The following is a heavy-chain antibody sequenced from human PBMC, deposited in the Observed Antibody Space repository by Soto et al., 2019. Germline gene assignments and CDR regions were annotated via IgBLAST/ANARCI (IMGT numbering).Heavy chain of an antibody. CDR2: IIPIFGTA. D-gene: IGHD6-13*01. V-gene: IGHV1-69*13. J-gene: IGHJ4*02. CDR1: GGTFSSYA. Sequence: ASVKVSCKASGGTFSSYAISWVRQAPGQGLEWMGGIIPIFGTANYAQKFQGRVTITADESTSTAYMELSSLRSEDTAVYYCASPRTAAAGLYYFDYWGQGTLVTVSS. CDR3: ASPRTAAAGLYYFDY.